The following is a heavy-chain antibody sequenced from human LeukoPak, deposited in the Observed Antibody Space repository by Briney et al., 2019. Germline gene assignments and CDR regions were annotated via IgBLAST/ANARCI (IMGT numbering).Heavy chain of an antibody. CDR3: ARLGFTMILVATT. Sequence: SETLSLTCTVSGDSIDSSTYYWGWIRQPPGKGLEWIGSIHYSGGTYFNPSLKSRVTISIDTSKNQFSLKLSSVTAADTAMYYCARLGFTMILVATTWGQGTLVTVSS. D-gene: IGHD3-22*01. CDR1: GDSIDSSTYY. J-gene: IGHJ4*02. V-gene: IGHV4-39*01. CDR2: IHYSGGT.